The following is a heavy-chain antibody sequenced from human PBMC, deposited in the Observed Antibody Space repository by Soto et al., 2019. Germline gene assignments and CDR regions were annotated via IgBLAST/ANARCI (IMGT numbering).Heavy chain of an antibody. CDR2: ISYDGSNK. J-gene: IGHJ4*02. D-gene: IGHD6-13*01. Sequence: QVQLVESGGGVVQPGRSLRLSCAASGFTFSSYAMHWVRQAPGKGLEWVAVISYDGSNKYYADSVKGRFTISRDNSKNTLYLQMNSXRAEDTAVYYCARDRIYSSSWYDYWGQGTLVTVSS. CDR1: GFTFSSYA. CDR3: ARDRIYSSSWYDY. V-gene: IGHV3-30-3*01.